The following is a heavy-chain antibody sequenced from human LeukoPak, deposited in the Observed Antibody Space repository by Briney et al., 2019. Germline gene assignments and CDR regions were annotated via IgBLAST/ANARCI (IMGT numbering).Heavy chain of an antibody. D-gene: IGHD5-24*01. Sequence: SETLSLTCTVSGFSISSGHYWGWIRQPPGKGLEWIGSIYHSGVTYYNPSLKSRVTISVDTSKNQFSLKLSSVTAADTAVYYCARAPVEMATDIWGQGTMVTVSS. CDR3: ARAPVEMATDI. CDR2: IYHSGVT. J-gene: IGHJ3*02. V-gene: IGHV4-38-2*02. CDR1: GFSISSGHY.